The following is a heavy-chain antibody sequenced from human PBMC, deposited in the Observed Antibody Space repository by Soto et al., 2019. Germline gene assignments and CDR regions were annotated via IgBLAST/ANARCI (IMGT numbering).Heavy chain of an antibody. V-gene: IGHV1-69*13. CDR2: IIPIFGTA. D-gene: IGHD1-7*01. CDR3: ASSPRITGTDRGLDYYGMDV. Sequence: ASVKVSCKASGGTFSSYAISWGRQAPGQGLEWMGGIIPIFGTANYAQKFQGRVTITADESTSTAYMELSSLRSEDTAVYYCASSPRITGTDRGLDYYGMDVWGEGTTVTVSS. J-gene: IGHJ6*04. CDR1: GGTFSSYA.